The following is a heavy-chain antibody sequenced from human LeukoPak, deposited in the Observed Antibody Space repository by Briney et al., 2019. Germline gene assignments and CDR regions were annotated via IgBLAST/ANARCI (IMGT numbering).Heavy chain of an antibody. CDR2: IYHSGST. D-gene: IGHD5-12*01. J-gene: IGHJ4*02. CDR1: GGSISTYY. V-gene: IGHV4-59*01. Sequence: PSETLSLTCTVSGGSISTYYWSWIRQPPGKGLEWIGYIYHSGSTKYNPSLKSRVTISVDTSKNQFSLKLSSVTAADTAVYYCARDGYSGNDGLWGQGTLVTVSS. CDR3: ARDGYSGNDGL.